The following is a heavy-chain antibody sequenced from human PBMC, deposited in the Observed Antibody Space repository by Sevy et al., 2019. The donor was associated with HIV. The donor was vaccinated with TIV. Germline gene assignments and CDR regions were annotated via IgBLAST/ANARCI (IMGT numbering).Heavy chain of an antibody. V-gene: IGHV1-69*13. J-gene: IGHJ5*02. Sequence: ASVKVSCKASGGTFSSFPINWVRQAPGQGLEWMGGIIPIFGTTNYAQKFQDRVTITADESTSTAYMELSSLRSEDTAIYYCAKVDSGSYYGWFHPWGQGTLVTVSS. D-gene: IGHD1-26*01. CDR1: GGTFSSFP. CDR2: IIPIFGTT. CDR3: AKVDSGSYYGWFHP.